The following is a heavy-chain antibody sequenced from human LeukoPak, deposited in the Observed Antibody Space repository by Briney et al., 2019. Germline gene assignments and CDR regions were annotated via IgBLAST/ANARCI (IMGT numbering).Heavy chain of an antibody. V-gene: IGHV3-33*01. J-gene: IGHJ1*01. D-gene: IGHD5-24*01. Sequence: GGSLRLSCAASGFTFSSYGMHWVRQAPGKGLEWVAVIWYDGSNKYYGDSVKGRFTISRDNSKKTLYLQMNSLRVEDTAVYYCARGDGYNAAEYLQHWGQGTLVTVS. CDR1: GFTFSSYG. CDR3: ARGDGYNAAEYLQH. CDR2: IWYDGSNK.